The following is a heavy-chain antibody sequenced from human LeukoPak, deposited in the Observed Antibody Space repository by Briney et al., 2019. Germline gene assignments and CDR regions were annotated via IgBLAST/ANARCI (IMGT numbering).Heavy chain of an antibody. CDR2: INPNSDGT. Sequence: ASVKVSCKASGYTFTGYYMHWVRQAPGQGLEWMGWINPNSDGTNYAQKFQGRVTMTRDTSISTAYMELSRLRSDDTAVYYCARDRDYGDYVLGYWGQGTLVTVSS. D-gene: IGHD4-17*01. CDR3: ARDRDYGDYVLGY. V-gene: IGHV1-2*02. CDR1: GYTFTGYY. J-gene: IGHJ4*02.